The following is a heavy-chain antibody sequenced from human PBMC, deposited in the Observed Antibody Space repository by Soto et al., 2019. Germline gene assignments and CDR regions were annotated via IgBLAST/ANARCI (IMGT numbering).Heavy chain of an antibody. CDR2: IYHSGST. CDR1: GGSISSGGYS. V-gene: IGHV4-30-2*01. Sequence: PSETLSLTCAVSGGSISSGGYSWSWIRQPPGKGLEWIGYIYHSGSTYYNLSLKSRVTISVDGSKNQFSLKLSSVTAADTAVYYCARGLQLWTLDYWGQGTLVTVSS. D-gene: IGHD5-18*01. CDR3: ARGLQLWTLDY. J-gene: IGHJ4*02.